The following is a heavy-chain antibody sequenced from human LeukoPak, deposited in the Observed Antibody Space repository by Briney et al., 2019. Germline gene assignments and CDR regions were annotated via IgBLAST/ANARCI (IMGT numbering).Heavy chain of an antibody. CDR3: AKGAPRHYYYYYYMDV. CDR1: GYTFSGYD. CDR2: MNPNSGNT. J-gene: IGHJ6*03. Sequence: GASVKVSCKASGYTFSGYDINWVRQATGQGLEWMGWMNPNSGNTGYAQKFQGRVTMTRNTSITTAYMELSSLRSEDAAIYYCAKGAPRHYYYYYYMDVWGKGTTVTISS. V-gene: IGHV1-8*01.